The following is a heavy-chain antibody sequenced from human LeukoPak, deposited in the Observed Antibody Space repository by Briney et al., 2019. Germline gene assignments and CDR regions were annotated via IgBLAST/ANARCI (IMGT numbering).Heavy chain of an antibody. V-gene: IGHV4-59*01. Sequence: PSETLSLTCAVSGGPIGTYYWSWIRQPPGKGLEWIGYIFYSGSTKYNPSLKTRVTISVDTSKNEFSLKLSSVAAADTAAYYCARMPRSLGAFDIWGQGTMVTVSS. CDR3: ARMPRSLGAFDI. J-gene: IGHJ3*02. CDR1: GGPIGTYY. D-gene: IGHD2-15*01. CDR2: IFYSGST.